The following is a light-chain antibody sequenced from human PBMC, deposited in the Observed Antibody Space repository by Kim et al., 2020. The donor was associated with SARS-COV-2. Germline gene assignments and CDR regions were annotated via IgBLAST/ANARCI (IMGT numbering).Light chain of an antibody. V-gene: IGKV3-11*01. CDR3: QQRSTSLT. J-gene: IGKJ5*01. CDR1: LSINTY. Sequence: SLSPGDLATLSCRASLSINTYLAWYQQRPGQAPRLLIYDASFRATGIPARFSGSGSETDFTLTISNLEPGDFAVYYCQQRSTSLTFGQGTRLEIK. CDR2: DAS.